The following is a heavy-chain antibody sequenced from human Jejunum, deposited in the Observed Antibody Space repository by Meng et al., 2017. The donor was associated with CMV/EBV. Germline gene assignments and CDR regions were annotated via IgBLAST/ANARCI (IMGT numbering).Heavy chain of an antibody. J-gene: IGHJ4*02. CDR3: ARYFGGYFDY. D-gene: IGHD3-10*01. Sequence: CAVSGYSIYSAGYYWSWIRQPPGKGLEWIGHIYYSGSTHYNPSLTSRLNISVDTSKNQFSLKLTSVTAADTAVYYCARYFGGYFDYWGQGTLVTVSS. V-gene: IGHV4-30-4*01. CDR1: GYSIYSAGYY. CDR2: IYYSGST.